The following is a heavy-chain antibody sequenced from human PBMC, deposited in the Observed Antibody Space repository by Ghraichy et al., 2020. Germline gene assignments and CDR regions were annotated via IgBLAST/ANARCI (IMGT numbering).Heavy chain of an antibody. CDR3: ATKEGRRASDSYGYYFDL. D-gene: IGHD5-18*01. CDR2: IYASGST. V-gene: IGHV4-61*02. Sequence: SETLSLTCTVSGGSTSSGNFYWSWIRQPAGKGLEWIGLIYASGSTNYNPSLKSRVTMSVDTSNNQFSLNLSSVTAADTAVYYCATKEGRRASDSYGYYFDLWGRGTPVTFSS. J-gene: IGHJ2*01. CDR1: GGSTSSGNFY.